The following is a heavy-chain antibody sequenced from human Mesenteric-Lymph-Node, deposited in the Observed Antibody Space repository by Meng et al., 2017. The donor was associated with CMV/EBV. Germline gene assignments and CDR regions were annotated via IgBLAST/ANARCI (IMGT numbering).Heavy chain of an antibody. J-gene: IGHJ4*02. Sequence: GGSLRLSCAASGFTFSGSAMHWVRQASGKGLEWVGRVRSKVNSYATAYAASVKGRFTISRSDSNTTAYLQMHSLKSEDTAVYYCTRQGQLGFDYWGQGTLVTVSS. V-gene: IGHV3-73*01. D-gene: IGHD6-6*01. CDR1: GFTFSGSA. CDR3: TRQGQLGFDY. CDR2: VRSKVNSYAT.